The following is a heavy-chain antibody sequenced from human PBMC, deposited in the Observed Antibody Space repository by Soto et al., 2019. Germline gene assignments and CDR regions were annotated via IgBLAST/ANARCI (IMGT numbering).Heavy chain of an antibody. Sequence: EVQLLESGGDLVQPGGSLTLSCAASGFTFNNFVMSWVRQAPGEGLEWVSGIGGSDSTTYYAESVKGRFTISRDNSKNTVYLRMNSLRVEDTAVDWTGNTCPCMDVWGPGTTVTVSS. J-gene: IGHJ6*02. CDR3: GNTCPCMDV. V-gene: IGHV3-23*01. CDR1: GFTFNNFV. D-gene: IGHD2-2*02. CDR2: IGGSDSTT.